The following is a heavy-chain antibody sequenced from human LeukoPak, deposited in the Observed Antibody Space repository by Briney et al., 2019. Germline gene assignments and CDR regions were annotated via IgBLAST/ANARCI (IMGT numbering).Heavy chain of an antibody. J-gene: IGHJ4*02. Sequence: ASVKVSCKASGYTFTSYYIHWVRQAPGQALEWMGIISPSGDSTTYAQKFQGRVTMTRDTSTSTVYMELSSLRSEDTAVYYCARDRGGSGYPLGDYWGQGTLVTVSS. CDR2: ISPSGDST. CDR1: GYTFTSYY. V-gene: IGHV1-46*01. CDR3: ARDRGGSGYPLGDY. D-gene: IGHD3-22*01.